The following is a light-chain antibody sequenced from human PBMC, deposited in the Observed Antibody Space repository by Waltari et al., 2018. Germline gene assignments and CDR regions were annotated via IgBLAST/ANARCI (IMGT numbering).Light chain of an antibody. CDR3: MQALQTPWT. CDR2: LGS. V-gene: IGKV2-28*01. J-gene: IGKJ2*01. CDR1: QSLLHSNGYNY. Sequence: DIVMTQSPLSLPVTPGEPASISCTSSQSLLHSNGYNYCDWYLQKPGQSPQLLIYLGSNRASGVPDRFSGSGSGTDFTLKISRVEAEDVGVYYCMQALQTPWTFGQGTKLEIK.